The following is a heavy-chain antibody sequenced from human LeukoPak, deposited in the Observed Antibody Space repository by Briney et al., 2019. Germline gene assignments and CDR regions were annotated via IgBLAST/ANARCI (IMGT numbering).Heavy chain of an antibody. J-gene: IGHJ4*02. CDR1: GYTFTSYG. CDR3: ARDRSRISGSSLSAY. D-gene: IGHD1-26*01. Sequence: GASVKVSCKASGYTFTSYGISWVRQAPGQGLEWMGWISAYNGNTNYAQKLQGRVTMTADTSTSTAYMELRSLRSDDTAVYYCARDRSRISGSSLSAYWGQGTLVTVSS. V-gene: IGHV1-18*01. CDR2: ISAYNGNT.